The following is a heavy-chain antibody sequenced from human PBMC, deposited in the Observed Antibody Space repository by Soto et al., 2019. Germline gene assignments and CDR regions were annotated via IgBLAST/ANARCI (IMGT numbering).Heavy chain of an antibody. D-gene: IGHD3-22*01. CDR3: ARGSGPMIEWH. CDR2: FDPGHGDT. J-gene: IGHJ4*02. V-gene: IGHV1-24*01. Sequence: ASVKVSCKVSGYTLIELSMHWVRQAPGKGLEWMGGFDPGHGDTIYAQKFQGRVTITRDTSASTAYMELSSLRSEDTAVYYCARGSGPMIEWHWGQGTLVTVSS. CDR1: GYTLIELS.